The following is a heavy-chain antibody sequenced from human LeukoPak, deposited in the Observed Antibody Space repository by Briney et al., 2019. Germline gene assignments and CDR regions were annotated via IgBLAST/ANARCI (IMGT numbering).Heavy chain of an antibody. D-gene: IGHD1-14*01. V-gene: IGHV3-23*01. CDR2: VAGSGSYI. J-gene: IGHJ4*02. CDR3: VKEAGGFDY. CDR1: GFTFSSTA. Sequence: GGSLRLSCAASGFTFSSTAMNWVRQAPGEGLEWVSVVAGSGSYIHYADSVKGRFTISRDNSKNTLYLQMNSLRAEDTAVYYCVKEAGGFDYWGQGTPVTVSS.